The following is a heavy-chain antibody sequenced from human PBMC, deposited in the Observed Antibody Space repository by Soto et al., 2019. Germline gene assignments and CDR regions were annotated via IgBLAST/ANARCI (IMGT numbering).Heavy chain of an antibody. J-gene: IGHJ4*02. V-gene: IGHV5-51*01. CDR2: IYPGDSDT. Sequence: GESLKISCKGSGYSFTSYWIGWVRQMPGKGLEWMGIIYPGDSDTRYSPSFQGQVSISADKSINTAYLQWSSLKASDNAMYYCSRHPDNKYDIIWGIYRGPDYWGQGTLVTVSS. CDR1: GYSFTSYW. CDR3: SRHPDNKYDIIWGIYRGPDY. D-gene: IGHD3-16*02.